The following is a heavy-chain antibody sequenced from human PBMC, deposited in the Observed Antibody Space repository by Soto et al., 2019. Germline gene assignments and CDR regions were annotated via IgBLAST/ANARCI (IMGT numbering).Heavy chain of an antibody. Sequence: PGESLKISCKRSGYTFTDYWIGWVRQLPGKGLEWMGIIYPGDSDTRYSPSFQGHVTITVDKSTSTAYLQWNTLKASDTAMYYCARHFSKFRYYYDAMDVRGQGTKVTVSS. J-gene: IGHJ6*02. CDR3: ARHFSKFRYYYDAMDV. CDR1: GYTFTDYW. D-gene: IGHD4-4*01. V-gene: IGHV5-51*01. CDR2: IYPGDSDT.